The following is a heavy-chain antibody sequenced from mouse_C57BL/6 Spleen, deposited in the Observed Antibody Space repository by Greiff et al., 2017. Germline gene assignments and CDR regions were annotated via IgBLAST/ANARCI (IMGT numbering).Heavy chain of an antibody. J-gene: IGHJ2*01. CDR3: ARDRSNHLDY. V-gene: IGHV5-16*01. CDR2: INYDGSST. Sequence: EVQLVESEGGLVQPGSSMKLSCTASGFTFSDYYMAWVRQVPEKGLEWVANINYDGSSTYYLDSLKSRFIISRDNAKNILYLQMSSLKSEDTATYYCARDRSNHLDYWGQGTTLTVSS. D-gene: IGHD2-5*01. CDR1: GFTFSDYY.